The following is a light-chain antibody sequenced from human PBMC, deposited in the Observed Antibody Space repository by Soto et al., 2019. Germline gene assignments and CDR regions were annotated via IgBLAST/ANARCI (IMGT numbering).Light chain of an antibody. J-gene: IGKJ1*01. CDR2: DAS. CDR3: QQYDNLLCT. V-gene: IGKV1-33*01. Sequence: DIQMTQSPSSLSASVGDRVTITCQASQDISNYLNWYQQKPGKAPKLLIYDASNLETGVPSRFSGSGSGTDFTFTISSXQPEDIATYYCQQYDNLLCTFGQGTKVDIK. CDR1: QDISNY.